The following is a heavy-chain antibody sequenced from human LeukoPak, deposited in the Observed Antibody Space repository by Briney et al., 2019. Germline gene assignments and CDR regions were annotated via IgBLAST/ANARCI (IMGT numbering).Heavy chain of an antibody. Sequence: GGSLRLSCAASGFTFSSYWMHWVRQAPGKGLVWVSRINGDGSSTGYADSVKGRFTSSRDNAKNTLYLQMNSLRAEDTAVYYCARIGDGDSRGYYYWGQGTLVTVSS. CDR2: INGDGSST. CDR3: ARIGDGDSRGYYY. CDR1: GFTFSSYW. V-gene: IGHV3-74*01. J-gene: IGHJ4*02. D-gene: IGHD3-22*01.